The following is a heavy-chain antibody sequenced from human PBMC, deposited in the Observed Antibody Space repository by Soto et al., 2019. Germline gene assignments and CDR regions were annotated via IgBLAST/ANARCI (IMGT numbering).Heavy chain of an antibody. J-gene: IGHJ5*01. V-gene: IGHV2-5*02. D-gene: IGHD3-16*01. CDR2: VYWDDDK. Sequence: QITLKESGPTLVKPTQPLTLTCSFSGFSLSSNGVGVGWIRQPPGKALELLALVYWDDDKRYSPSLKSRPTITQHTSKIQVFLTMTNMDPLDTPTYYCAHNFRGLGSSTGNRFDSWGQGILVIVSS. CDR1: GFSLSSNGVG. CDR3: AHNFRGLGSSTGNRFDS.